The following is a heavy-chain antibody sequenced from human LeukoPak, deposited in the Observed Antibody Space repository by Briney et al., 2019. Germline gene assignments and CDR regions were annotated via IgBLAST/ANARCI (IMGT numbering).Heavy chain of an antibody. CDR3: ARERYASSSSDY. CDR2: INAGNGNT. CDR1: GYTFTSYA. Sequence: GASVKVSCKASGYTFTSYAMHWVRQAPGQRPEWMGWINAGNGNTKYSQKFQGRVTMTTDTSTSTAYMELRSLTSDDTAVYYCARERYASSSSDYWGQGTLVTVSS. J-gene: IGHJ4*02. D-gene: IGHD6-6*01. V-gene: IGHV1-3*01.